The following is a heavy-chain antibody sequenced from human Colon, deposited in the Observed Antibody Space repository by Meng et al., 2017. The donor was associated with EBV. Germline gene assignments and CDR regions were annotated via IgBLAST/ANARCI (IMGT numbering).Heavy chain of an antibody. V-gene: IGHV4-61*03. CDR3: AYYFVGRGGTGS. CDR1: GRSVSSNDYH. D-gene: IGHD2-8*02. CDR2: MYDSGSA. J-gene: IGHJ5*02. Sequence: VRLVAAGPDLGKPWHTLSVTCPVPGRSVSSNDYHWSWIRQPPGKGLEWIGCMYDSGSAKYNPSLNSRVTISIDTTRKHFVLKLTSVTAADTAVYYCAYYFVGRGGTGSWGQGTLVTVSS.